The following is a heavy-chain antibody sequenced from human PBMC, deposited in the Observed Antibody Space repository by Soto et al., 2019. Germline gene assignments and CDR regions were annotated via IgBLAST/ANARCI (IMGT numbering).Heavy chain of an antibody. CDR1: GFTFSSYS. CDR3: AKRERWPASGPY. CDR2: ISGSGDNT. J-gene: IGHJ4*02. V-gene: IGHV3-23*01. D-gene: IGHD1-1*01. Sequence: GGSLRLSCAASGFTFSSYSMTWVRQAPGKGLEWVSDISGSGDNTYYADSVKGRFTISRDNSKNTLDLQMNSLRAEDAALYYCAKRERWPASGPYWGQGTLVTVSS.